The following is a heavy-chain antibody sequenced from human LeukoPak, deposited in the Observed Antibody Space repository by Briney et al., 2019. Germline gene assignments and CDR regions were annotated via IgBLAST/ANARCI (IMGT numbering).Heavy chain of an antibody. CDR2: ISGSGGST. CDR3: AKGYCSSTSCPGGDY. Sequence: GGSLRLSCAASGFTFSSYAMSWVRQAPGKGLEWVSAISGSGGSTYHADSVKGRFTISRDNSKNTLYLQMNSLRAEDTAVYYCAKGYCSSTSCPGGDYWGQGTLVTVSS. D-gene: IGHD2-2*01. J-gene: IGHJ4*02. V-gene: IGHV3-23*01. CDR1: GFTFSSYA.